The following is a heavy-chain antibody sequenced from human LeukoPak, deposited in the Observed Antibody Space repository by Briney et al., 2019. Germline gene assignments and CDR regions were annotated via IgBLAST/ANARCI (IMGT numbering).Heavy chain of an antibody. CDR2: IIPIFGTA. V-gene: IGHV1-69*13. J-gene: IGHJ6*03. CDR3: ARYYSDYYYMDV. CDR1: GGTFSSYA. Sequence: GASVKVSCKASGGTFSSYAISWVRQAPGQGLEWMGGIIPIFGTANYAQKLQGRVTITEDESTSTAYMELSSLRSEDTAVYYCARYYSDYYYMDVWGKGTTVTVSS. D-gene: IGHD4-11*01.